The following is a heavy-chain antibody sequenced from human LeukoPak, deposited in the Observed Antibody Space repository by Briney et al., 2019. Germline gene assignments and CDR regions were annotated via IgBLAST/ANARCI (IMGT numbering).Heavy chain of an antibody. V-gene: IGHV4-31*03. J-gene: IGHJ4*02. CDR1: GGSISSGGYY. Sequence: SETLSLTCTVSGGSISSGGYYWSWFRQHPGKGLEWIGYIYYSGSTYYNPSLKSRVTISVDTSKNQFSLKLSSVTAADTAVYYCARESPAICFDYWGQGTLATVSS. CDR2: IYYSGST. CDR3: ARESPAICFDY. D-gene: IGHD2-2*01.